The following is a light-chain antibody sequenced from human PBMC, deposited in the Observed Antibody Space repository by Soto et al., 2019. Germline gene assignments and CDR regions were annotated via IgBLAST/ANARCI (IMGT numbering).Light chain of an antibody. CDR2: GTS. Sequence: EIVLTQSPGTLSLSPGERATLSCRAIQSVRSSYLAWYQQKPGQAPRLLISGTSSRATGIPDRFSGSGSGTDFTLTINRLEHEDFAVYYCQQYGGSPLITFGQGTRLEIK. V-gene: IGKV3-20*01. J-gene: IGKJ5*01. CDR1: QSVRSSY. CDR3: QQYGGSPLIT.